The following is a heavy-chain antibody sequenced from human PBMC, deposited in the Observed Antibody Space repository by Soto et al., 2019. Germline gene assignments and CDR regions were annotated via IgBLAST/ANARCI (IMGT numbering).Heavy chain of an antibody. Sequence: GESLKISCKASGYSFTSYWIGWVRQMPGKGLEWMGIIYPGDSDTRYSPSFQGQVTISADKSISTAYLQWSSLKASDTAMYYCARDGSGSPYYYYYGMDVWGQGTTVTVSS. CDR1: GYSFTSYW. D-gene: IGHD3-10*01. CDR2: IYPGDSDT. CDR3: ARDGSGSPYYYYYGMDV. V-gene: IGHV5-51*01. J-gene: IGHJ6*02.